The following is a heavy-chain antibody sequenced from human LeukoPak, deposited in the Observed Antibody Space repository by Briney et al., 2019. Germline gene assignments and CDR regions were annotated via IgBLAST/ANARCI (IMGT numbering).Heavy chain of an antibody. V-gene: IGHV4-59*08. CDR2: IYYSGST. D-gene: IGHD1-26*01. Sequence: KTSETLSLTCTVSGGSISSYYWSWIRQPPGKGLEWIGYIYYSGSTNYNPSLKSRVTISVDTSKNQFSLKLSSVTAADTAVYYCARQVASGGMVEWYFDYWGQGTLVTVSS. CDR1: GGSISSYY. J-gene: IGHJ4*02. CDR3: ARQVASGGMVEWYFDY.